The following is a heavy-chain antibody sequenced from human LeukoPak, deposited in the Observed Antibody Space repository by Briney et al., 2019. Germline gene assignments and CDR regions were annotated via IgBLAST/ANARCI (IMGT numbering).Heavy chain of an antibody. D-gene: IGHD1-1*01. CDR2: IYSGGST. J-gene: IGHJ4*02. Sequence: GGSLRLSCAASGFTVSSNYMSWVRQAPGKGLEWVAVIYSGGSTYYADSVKGRFTISRDNYETTLCLHMISHRADDTPVYYCARGYDFHYWAQGTLVSVPS. CDR1: GFTVSSNY. V-gene: IGHV3-66*01. CDR3: ARGYDFHY.